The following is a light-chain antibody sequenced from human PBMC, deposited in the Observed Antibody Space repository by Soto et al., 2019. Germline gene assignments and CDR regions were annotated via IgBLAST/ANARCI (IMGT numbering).Light chain of an antibody. J-gene: IGLJ2*01. V-gene: IGLV8-61*01. Sequence: QAVVTQEPSFSVSLGGTVTITCGLSSGSVSTSYYPSWYQQNPGQAPRTLIYSTNFRSAGVSHRFSGSILGNKAALTITGAQADDECEYYCVLYMGGGISLFGGGTKLTVL. CDR2: STN. CDR3: VLYMGGGISL. CDR1: SGSVSTSYY.